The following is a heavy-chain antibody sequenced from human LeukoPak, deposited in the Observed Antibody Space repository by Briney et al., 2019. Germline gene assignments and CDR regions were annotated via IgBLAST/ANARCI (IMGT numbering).Heavy chain of an antibody. D-gene: IGHD2-15*01. V-gene: IGHV4-31*03. CDR1: GGSISSGGYY. CDR2: IYYSGST. CDR3: ARASPPYCSGGSCYPQNDY. J-gene: IGHJ4*02. Sequence: PSETLSLTCTVSGGSISSGGYYWSWIRQHPGKGLEWIGYIYYSGSTYYNPSLKSRVTISVDTSKNQFSLKLSSVTAADTAVYYCARASPPYCSGGSCYPQNDYWGQGTLVTVSS.